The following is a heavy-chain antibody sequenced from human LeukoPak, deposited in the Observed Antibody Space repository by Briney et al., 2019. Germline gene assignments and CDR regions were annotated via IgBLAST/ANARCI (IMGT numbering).Heavy chain of an antibody. CDR2: IKSKTNGETR. CDR1: GFTLSNAW. Sequence: GGSLRLSCAASGFTLSNAWMNWVRQAPGRGLEWVGLIKSKTNGETRDYAARVKGRFTISRDDSKHTLYLQMNSLKTDDTAVYYCTAPDFLDYWGQGTLVTVSS. J-gene: IGHJ4*02. V-gene: IGHV3-15*01. D-gene: IGHD1-14*01. CDR3: TAPDFLDY.